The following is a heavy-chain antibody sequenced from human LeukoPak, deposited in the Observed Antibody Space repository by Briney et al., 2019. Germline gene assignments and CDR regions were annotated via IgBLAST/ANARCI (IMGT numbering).Heavy chain of an antibody. J-gene: IGHJ6*02. CDR3: AREGGVRFGIIDYYGMDV. D-gene: IGHD3-3*01. Sequence: GGSLRLSCAASGFTFTTYWMHWVRHAPGKGLVWVSHINSDGSITSYADSVKGRFTISRDNAKNSLYLQMNSLRAEDTAVYYCAREGGVRFGIIDYYGMDVWGQGTTVTVSS. CDR1: GFTFTTYW. CDR2: INSDGSIT. V-gene: IGHV3-74*01.